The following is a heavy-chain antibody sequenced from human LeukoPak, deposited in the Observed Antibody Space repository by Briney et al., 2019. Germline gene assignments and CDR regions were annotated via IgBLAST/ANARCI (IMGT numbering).Heavy chain of an antibody. CDR3: AKLSGSYPTGGY. D-gene: IGHD1-26*01. V-gene: IGHV3-23*01. CDR2: ISGSGGST. CDR1: GFTFSSYA. Sequence: GGSLRLSCAASGFTFSSYAMSWVRQAPGKGLEWVSAISGSGGSTYYAGSVKGRFTISRDNSKNTLYLQMNSLRAEDTAVYYCAKLSGSYPTGGYWGQGTLVTVSS. J-gene: IGHJ4*02.